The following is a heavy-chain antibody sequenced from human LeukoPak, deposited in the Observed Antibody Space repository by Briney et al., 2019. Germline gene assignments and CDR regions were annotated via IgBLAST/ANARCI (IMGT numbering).Heavy chain of an antibody. V-gene: IGHV4-39*07. Sequence: SETLSLTCTVSGGSISSSSYYWGWIRQPPGKGLEWIGSIYYSGSTYYNPSLKSRVTISVDTSKNQFSLKLSSVTAADTAVYYCARVMEYCTDLSCPGLDVWGRGTTVTVSS. D-gene: IGHD2-8*02. CDR1: GGSISSSSYY. CDR3: ARVMEYCTDLSCPGLDV. CDR2: IYYSGST. J-gene: IGHJ6*02.